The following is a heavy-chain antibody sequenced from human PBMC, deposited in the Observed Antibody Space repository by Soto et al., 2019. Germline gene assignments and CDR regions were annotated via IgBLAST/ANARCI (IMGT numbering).Heavy chain of an antibody. V-gene: IGHV4-4*02. D-gene: IGHD3-10*01. J-gene: IGHJ3*01. CDR3: ARVVLTITRGAFDA. CDR2: ISHSGSS. Sequence: QVQLQESGPGLVKPSGTLSLTCAVSGGSISSSHWWTWVRQSPGKGLEYIGEISHSGSSNSNPSLKSRVTLSVDKSKTHFSLTLTYVTASDTAVYYCARVVLTITRGAFDAGGQGNLVVVSS. CDR1: GGSISSSHW.